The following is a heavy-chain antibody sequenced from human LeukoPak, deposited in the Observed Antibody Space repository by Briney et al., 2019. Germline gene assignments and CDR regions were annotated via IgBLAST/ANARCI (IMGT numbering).Heavy chain of an antibody. CDR1: GGSISSSSYY. CDR3: ARAPGRFGELGVYYYYMDV. CDR2: IYHSGST. J-gene: IGHJ6*03. V-gene: IGHV4-39*07. D-gene: IGHD3-10*01. Sequence: SETLSLTCTVSGGSISSSSYYWGWIRQPPGKGLEWIGSIYHSGSTNYNPSLKSRVTISVDKSKNQFSLKLSSVTAADTAVYYCARAPGRFGELGVYYYYMDVWGKGTTVTVSS.